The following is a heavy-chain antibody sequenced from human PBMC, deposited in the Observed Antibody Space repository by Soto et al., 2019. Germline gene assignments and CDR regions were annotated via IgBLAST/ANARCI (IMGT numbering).Heavy chain of an antibody. Sequence: GGSLRLSCAASGFTFDDYAMHWVRQAPGKGLEWVSGISWNSGSIGYADSVKGRFTISRDNAKNSLYLQMNSLRAEDTALYYCAKDIYGSGSYYNSNPDYWGQGTLVTVSS. CDR3: AKDIYGSGSYYNSNPDY. V-gene: IGHV3-9*01. CDR2: ISWNSGSI. J-gene: IGHJ4*02. CDR1: GFTFDDYA. D-gene: IGHD3-10*01.